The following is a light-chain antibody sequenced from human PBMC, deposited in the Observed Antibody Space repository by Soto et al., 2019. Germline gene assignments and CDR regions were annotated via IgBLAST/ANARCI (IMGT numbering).Light chain of an antibody. J-gene: IGKJ1*01. V-gene: IGKV3-20*01. Sequence: EIVLTQSPGTPSLSPGERATLSCRASQSVNSNHIAWYQQKPGQAPRLLIYGPSSRATGIPDRFSGSGSGTDFTLTISSLQSEDFAVYYCHQYNNWPPWTFGQGTKVDI. CDR3: HQYNNWPPWT. CDR1: QSVNSNH. CDR2: GPS.